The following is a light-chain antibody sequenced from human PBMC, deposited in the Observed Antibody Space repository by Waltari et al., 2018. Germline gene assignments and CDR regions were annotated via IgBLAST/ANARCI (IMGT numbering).Light chain of an antibody. Sequence: SSELTQPPSASVSPRKTAFIPCSGDKLGEKYASWYQQKPGQSPLLIVYQDNKRPSETPERISGSNSGNTATLTITETQPIDEADYFCQTWDSTSVIFGGGTKLTVL. V-gene: IGLV3-1*01. CDR1: KLGEKY. CDR2: QDN. CDR3: QTWDSTSVI. J-gene: IGLJ2*01.